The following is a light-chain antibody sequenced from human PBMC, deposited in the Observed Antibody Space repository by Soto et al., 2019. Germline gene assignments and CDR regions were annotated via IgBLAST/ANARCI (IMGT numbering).Light chain of an antibody. Sequence: QSALTQPASVSGSPGQSITISCTGTSSDVGGYNYVSWYQQHPGKAPKLMIYDVNTRPSGVSNRFSGSKSGNTASLTISGLQAEDEADYDCSSYTSSISFGGGTKPTVL. J-gene: IGLJ2*01. CDR3: SSYTSSIS. CDR2: DVN. CDR1: SSDVGGYNY. V-gene: IGLV2-14*01.